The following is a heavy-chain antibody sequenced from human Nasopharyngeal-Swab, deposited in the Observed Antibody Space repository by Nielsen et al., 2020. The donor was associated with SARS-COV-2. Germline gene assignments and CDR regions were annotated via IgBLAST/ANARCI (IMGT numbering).Heavy chain of an antibody. J-gene: IGHJ4*02. D-gene: IGHD2-15*01. CDR3: ASPFRYCSGGSCYAGYFDY. CDR2: INAGNGNT. Sequence: WVRQALGQGLEWMGWINAGNGNTKYSQKFQGRVTITRDTSASTAYMELSSLRSEDTAVYYCASPFRYCSGGSCYAGYFDYWGQGTLVTVSS. V-gene: IGHV1-3*01.